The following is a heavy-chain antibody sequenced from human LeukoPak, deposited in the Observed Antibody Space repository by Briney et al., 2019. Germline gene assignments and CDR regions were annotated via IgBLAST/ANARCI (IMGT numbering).Heavy chain of an antibody. CDR2: INWNGGST. CDR3: ARESGYHGSGFDP. CDR1: GFTFDDYG. V-gene: IGHV3-20*04. Sequence: GGSLRLSCAASGFTFDDYGMSWVRQAPGKGLEWVSGINWNGGSTSYADSVKGRFTISRDNAKNTLYLQMNSLRDEDTAVYYCARESGYHGSGFDPWGQGTLVTVSS. J-gene: IGHJ5*02. D-gene: IGHD3-10*01.